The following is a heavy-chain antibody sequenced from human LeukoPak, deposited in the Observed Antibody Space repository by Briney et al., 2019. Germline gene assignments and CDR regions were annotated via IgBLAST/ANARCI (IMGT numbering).Heavy chain of an antibody. CDR1: GGTFSRYA. CDR2: IIPIFGTA. J-gene: IGHJ1*01. V-gene: IGHV1-69*05. Sequence: GASVRVSCEASGGTFSRYAISWLRHAPGKGLEWMGGIIPIFGTANYAQKLQGRVTITTDESTSTAYMELSSLRSEDTAVYYCARGVRGSYASTTMEYFQHWGQGTLVTVSS. CDR3: ARGVRGSYASTTMEYFQH. D-gene: IGHD1-26*01.